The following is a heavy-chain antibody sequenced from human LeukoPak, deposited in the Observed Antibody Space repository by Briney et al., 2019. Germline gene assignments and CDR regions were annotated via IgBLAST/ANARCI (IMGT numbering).Heavy chain of an antibody. D-gene: IGHD4-23*01. J-gene: IGHJ4*02. CDR2: IIPIFGTA. CDR3: ARALDYGGNPGGY. CDR1: GGTFSSYA. V-gene: IGHV1-69*01. Sequence: SVKVSCKASGGTFSSYAISWVRRAPGQGLEWMGGIIPIFGTANYAQKFQGRVTITADESTSTAYMELSSPRSEGTAVYYCARALDYGGNPGGYWGQGTLVTVSS.